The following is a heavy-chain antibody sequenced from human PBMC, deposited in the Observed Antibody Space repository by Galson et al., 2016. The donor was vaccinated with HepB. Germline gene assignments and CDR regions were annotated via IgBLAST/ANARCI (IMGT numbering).Heavy chain of an antibody. CDR3: AGGGSRRGSGWFTGMDV. Sequence: SVKVSCKASGGSFSSYAISWVRQAPGQGLEWMGGIIPIFGTANYAQKFQGRVTITADESTSTAYMELSSLTSEDTAVYYCAGGGSRRGSGWFTGMDVWGQRTTVTVSS. CDR1: GGSFSSYA. J-gene: IGHJ6*02. V-gene: IGHV1-69*13. CDR2: IIPIFGTA. D-gene: IGHD6-19*01.